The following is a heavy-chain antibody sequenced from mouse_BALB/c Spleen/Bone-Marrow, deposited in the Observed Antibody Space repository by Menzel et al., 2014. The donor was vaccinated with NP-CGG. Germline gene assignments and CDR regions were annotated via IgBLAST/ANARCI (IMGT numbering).Heavy chain of an antibody. CDR3: ARDIRGIYY. CDR2: IRNKANGYTT. J-gene: IGHJ2*01. Sequence: EVQGVESGGGLVQPGGSLRLSCTTSGFTFTDYYMSWVRQPPGKALEWLGFIRNKANGYTTEYSASVKGRFTISRDNSQIILYLQLNTLRAENSAPYNCARDIRGIYYWGPRATLSLSS. CDR1: GFTFTDYY. V-gene: IGHV7-3*02.